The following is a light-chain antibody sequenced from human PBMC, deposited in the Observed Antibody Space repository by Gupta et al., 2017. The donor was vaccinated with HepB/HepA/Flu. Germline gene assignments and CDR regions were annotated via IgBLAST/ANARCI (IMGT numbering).Light chain of an antibody. Sequence: PLTQSPSSLSASVGDRVTITCRASQGISNYLAWYQQKPGKVPKRLSEAASTLQSGVPSRGSGRGSGTEVTLTIRRLQPEDGATYDGQKNNSASETFGKGTKVEIK. CDR1: QGISNY. CDR3: QKNNSASET. CDR2: AAS. V-gene: IGKV1-27*01. J-gene: IGKJ1*01.